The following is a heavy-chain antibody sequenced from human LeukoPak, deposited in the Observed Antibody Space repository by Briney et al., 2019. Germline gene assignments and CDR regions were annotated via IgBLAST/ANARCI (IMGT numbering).Heavy chain of an antibody. CDR3: ARGVRIAVAGNIDY. CDR1: GFTFSTYS. CDR2: ISYDGSKK. J-gene: IGHJ4*02. D-gene: IGHD6-19*01. Sequence: GGSLRLSCAASGFTFSTYSMHWFRQAPGKGLEWVAIISYDGSKKYYADSVKGRFTISRDNSKNTLFLQMNSLRPEDTAVYYCARGVRIAVAGNIDYWGQGTLVTVSS. V-gene: IGHV3-30*04.